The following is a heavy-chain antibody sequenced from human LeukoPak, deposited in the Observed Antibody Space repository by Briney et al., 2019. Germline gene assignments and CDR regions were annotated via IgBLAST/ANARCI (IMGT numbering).Heavy chain of an antibody. Sequence: PSQTLSLTCTVSGGSISSGGYYWSWIRQHPGKGLEWIGYIYYSGSTYYNPSLKSRFTISVDTSKNQFSLKLSSVTAADTAVYYCARGYYYDSSGYYTFDYWGQGTLVTVSS. D-gene: IGHD3-22*01. CDR3: ARGYYYDSSGYYTFDY. CDR2: IYYSGST. J-gene: IGHJ4*02. CDR1: GGSISSGGYY. V-gene: IGHV4-31*03.